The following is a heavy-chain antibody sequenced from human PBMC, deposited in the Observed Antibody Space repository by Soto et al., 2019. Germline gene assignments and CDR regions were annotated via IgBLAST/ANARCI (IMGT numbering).Heavy chain of an antibody. Sequence: SETLSLTCTVSGGSISSYYWSWIRQPPGKGLEWIGYIYYSGSTNYNPSLKSRVTISVDTSKNQFSLKLSSVTAADTAVYYCARVRGDGYNYRWFDPWGQGTLVTVPQ. D-gene: IGHD5-12*01. CDR2: IYYSGST. CDR3: ARVRGDGYNYRWFDP. V-gene: IGHV4-59*01. CDR1: GGSISSYY. J-gene: IGHJ5*02.